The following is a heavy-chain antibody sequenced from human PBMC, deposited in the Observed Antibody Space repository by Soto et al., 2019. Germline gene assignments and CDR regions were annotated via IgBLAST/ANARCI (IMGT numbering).Heavy chain of an antibody. Sequence: PSETLSLTCTVSGGSISSSSYYWGWIRQPPGKGLEWIGSIYYSGSTYYNPSLKCRVTISVDTSKNQFSLKLSSVTAADTAVYYCARHTPAISISDHWGQGTLVTVSS. V-gene: IGHV4-39*01. J-gene: IGHJ4*02. D-gene: IGHD2-15*01. CDR3: ARHTPAISISDH. CDR1: GGSISSSSYY. CDR2: IYYSGST.